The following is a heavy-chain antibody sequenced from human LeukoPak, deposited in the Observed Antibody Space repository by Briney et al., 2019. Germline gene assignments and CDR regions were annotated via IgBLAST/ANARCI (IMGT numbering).Heavy chain of an antibody. V-gene: IGHV3-48*03. CDR1: GFTFSTYE. CDR3: VRGRERVAATNNWFDP. J-gene: IGHJ5*02. Sequence: PGGSLRLPCAASGFTFSTYEINWVRQAPGKGLEWLSHISTSGSSIHYADSVKGRFTISRDNAKNSLYLQMNSLRAEDTAVYYCVRGRERVAATNNWFDPWGQGTLVTVSS. CDR2: ISTSGSSI. D-gene: IGHD2-15*01.